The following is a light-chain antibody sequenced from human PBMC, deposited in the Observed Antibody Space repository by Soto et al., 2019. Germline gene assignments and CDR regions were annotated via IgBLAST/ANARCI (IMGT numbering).Light chain of an antibody. CDR1: QSISAW. CDR3: QQYNSYS. J-gene: IGKJ1*01. Sequence: DIQMTQSPSTLSASVGDSVSIICRASQSISAWLAWYQQKPGKAPRLLIYKASTLEIGVPSRFSGSGSGTEFTLTISSLQPDDFATYYCQQYNSYSFGQGTKVDIK. V-gene: IGKV1-5*03. CDR2: KAS.